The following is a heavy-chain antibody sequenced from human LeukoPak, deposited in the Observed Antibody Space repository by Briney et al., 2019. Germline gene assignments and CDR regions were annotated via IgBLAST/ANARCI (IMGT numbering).Heavy chain of an antibody. V-gene: IGHV1-69*13. CDR1: GGTFSSYA. CDR2: IIPIFGTA. Sequence: GASVKVSCKASGGTFSSYAISWVRQAPGQGLEWMGGIIPIFGTANYAQKFQGRVTITADESTSTAYMELSSLRSEDTAVYYCAREGDCSGGSCYFYFDYWGQGTLVTVSS. CDR3: AREGDCSGGSCYFYFDY. D-gene: IGHD2-15*01. J-gene: IGHJ4*02.